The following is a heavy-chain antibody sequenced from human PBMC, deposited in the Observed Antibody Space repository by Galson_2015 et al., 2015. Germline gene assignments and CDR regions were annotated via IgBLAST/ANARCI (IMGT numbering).Heavy chain of an antibody. CDR1: GFTFSGYR. D-gene: IGHD6-19*01. CDR3: ARGSLAVANSRALDY. V-gene: IGHV3-48*02. CDR2: ISNSSSTI. Sequence: SLRLSCADSGFTFSGYRMNWVRQAPGKGLEWVSYISNSSSTIFYADSVKGRFTVSRDNSKNSLYLQMHSLRDEDTAVYYCARGSLAVANSRALDYWGQGTLVTVSS. J-gene: IGHJ4*02.